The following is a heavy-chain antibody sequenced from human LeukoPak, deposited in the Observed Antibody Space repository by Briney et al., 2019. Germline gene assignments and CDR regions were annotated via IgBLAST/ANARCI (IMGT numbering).Heavy chain of an antibody. V-gene: IGHV3-74*01. J-gene: IGHJ5*02. CDR2: INSDGSST. Sequence: GGSLRLSCAASGFTFSSYWMHWVRQAPGKGLVWVSRINSDGSSTSYADSVKGRFTISRDNAKNTLYLQMNSLRAEDTAVYYCAREKSRYSSSWSSGVWFGPWGQGTLVTVSS. CDR3: AREKSRYSSSWSSGVWFGP. CDR1: GFTFSSYW. D-gene: IGHD6-13*01.